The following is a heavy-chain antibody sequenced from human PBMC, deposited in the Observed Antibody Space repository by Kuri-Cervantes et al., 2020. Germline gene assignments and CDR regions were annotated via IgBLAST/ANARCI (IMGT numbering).Heavy chain of an antibody. J-gene: IGHJ3*02. V-gene: IGHV4-30-2*01. Sequence: LRLSCAVSGGSISSGGYSWSWIRQPPGKGLEWIGYIYHSGSTYYNPSLKSRVTISVDRSKNQFSLKLSSVTAADTAVYYCARGVTMIAHAFDIWGQGTMVTVSS. CDR2: IYHSGST. CDR3: ARGVTMIAHAFDI. D-gene: IGHD3-22*01. CDR1: GGSISSGGYS.